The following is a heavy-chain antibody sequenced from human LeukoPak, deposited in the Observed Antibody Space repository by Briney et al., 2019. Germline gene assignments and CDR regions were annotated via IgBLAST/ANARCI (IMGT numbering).Heavy chain of an antibody. D-gene: IGHD6-19*01. CDR1: GGFMSSYY. V-gene: IGHV4-59*01. Sequence: SETLSLTCTVSGGFMSSYYWSWIRQPTGKGMEWIGYIYHSGTTNYNPSLKSRVTISVDKSKKQFSLKLNSVTAADTAVYYCARAPGVGGGPVAGTNWFDPWGQGTLVTVSS. CDR2: IYHSGTT. CDR3: ARAPGVGGGPVAGTNWFDP. J-gene: IGHJ5*02.